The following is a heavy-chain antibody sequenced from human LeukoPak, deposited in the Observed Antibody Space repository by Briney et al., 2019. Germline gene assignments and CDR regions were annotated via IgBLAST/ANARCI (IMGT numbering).Heavy chain of an antibody. J-gene: IGHJ4*02. Sequence: GGSLRLSCEASGFTLSAYAMTWVRQAPGKGLEWVSSIGSDNKPHYSESVKGRFAISRDNSKSMLFLQLNSLRAEDTAVYYCARASRGYSGYDPRSHFDYWGQGTLVTVSS. CDR3: ARASRGYSGYDPRSHFDY. D-gene: IGHD5-12*01. V-gene: IGHV3-23*05. CDR2: IGSDNKP. CDR1: GFTLSAYA.